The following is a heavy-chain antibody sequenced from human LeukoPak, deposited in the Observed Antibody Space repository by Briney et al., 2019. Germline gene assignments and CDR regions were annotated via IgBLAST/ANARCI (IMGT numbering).Heavy chain of an antibody. V-gene: IGHV1-69*13. Sequence: ASVKVSCKASGGTFSSYAISWVRQAPGQGLGWMGGIIPIFGTTNYAQKFQGRVTITADESTSTAYMKLSSLRSEDTAVYYCASADIVVVPAAMYAAFDIWGQGTMVTVSS. CDR1: GGTFSSYA. J-gene: IGHJ3*02. CDR3: ASADIVVVPAAMYAAFDI. CDR2: IIPIFGTT. D-gene: IGHD2-2*01.